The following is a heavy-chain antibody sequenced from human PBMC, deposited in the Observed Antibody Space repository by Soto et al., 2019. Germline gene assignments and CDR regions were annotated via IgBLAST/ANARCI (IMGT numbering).Heavy chain of an antibody. CDR1: GYXFTSYL. J-gene: IGHJ4*02. CDR3: ARHEHYYDSSGYFGLIDY. V-gene: IGHV5-51*01. Sequence: PXEXLKICCKCSGYXFTSYLLGWVRHMPGKGLEWMGIIYPGDSDTRYSPSFQGHVTISADKSISTAYLQWSSLKASDTAMYYCARHEHYYDSSGYFGLIDYWGQGIMVTAS. D-gene: IGHD3-22*01. CDR2: IYPGDSDT.